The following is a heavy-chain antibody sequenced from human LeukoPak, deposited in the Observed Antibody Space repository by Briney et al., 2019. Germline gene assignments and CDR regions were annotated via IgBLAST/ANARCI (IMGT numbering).Heavy chain of an antibody. V-gene: IGHV1-18*01. J-gene: IGHJ4*02. CDR1: GYTFTNYA. Sequence: ASVTVSCKPSGYTFTNYAVKWVRQAPGEGIEWMGWISGYNGDTNYAQKLQDRVTMTTDTSTSTAYMELRSLTSDDTAVYYCAALAEYYYDSSGSPYYFDYWGQGTLVTVSS. CDR2: ISGYNGDT. CDR3: AALAEYYYDSSGSPYYFDY. D-gene: IGHD3-22*01.